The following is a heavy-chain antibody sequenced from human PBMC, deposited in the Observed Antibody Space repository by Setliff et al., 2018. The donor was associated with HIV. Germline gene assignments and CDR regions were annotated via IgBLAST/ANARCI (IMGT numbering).Heavy chain of an antibody. D-gene: IGHD6-19*01. CDR3: ARLGIAVVVFGFDP. CDR1: GDSITSTSSGTFY. CDR2: IFFTGNP. V-gene: IGHV4-31*03. J-gene: IGHJ5*02. Sequence: SETLSLTCTVSGDSITSTSSGTFYWSWIRQHPGKGLEWIGYIFFTGNPTYTPSLKSRLTISMDTSENQFSLKLSSVTAADTAVYYCARLGIAVVVFGFDPWGQGTLVTVSS.